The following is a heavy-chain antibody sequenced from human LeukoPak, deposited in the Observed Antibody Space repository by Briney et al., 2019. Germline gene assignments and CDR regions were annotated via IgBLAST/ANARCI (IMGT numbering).Heavy chain of an antibody. V-gene: IGHV3-48*03. D-gene: IGHD3-10*02. CDR1: GFTFSSYE. J-gene: IGHJ6*04. CDR2: ISSSGSTI. Sequence: GGSLRLSCAASGFTFSSYEMNWVRQAPGKGLELVSYISSSGSTIYYSDSVKGRFTISRDNAKNSLYLQMNSLRAEDTAVYYCAELGITMIGGVWGKGTTVTISS. CDR3: AELGITMIGGV.